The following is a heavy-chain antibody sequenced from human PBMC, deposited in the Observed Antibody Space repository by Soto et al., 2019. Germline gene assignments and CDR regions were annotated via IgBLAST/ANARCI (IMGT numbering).Heavy chain of an antibody. J-gene: IGHJ3*02. Sequence: EVQLLESGGGLVQPGGSLRLSCAASGFTFTSYAMTWVRQAPGKGLEWVSSISGRGARTYYADSVKGRFTISRDNSENTLFLQMNTLRAEDTAVYYCAKMSDGWYGAFHIWGQGTMVTVSS. D-gene: IGHD6-19*01. CDR3: AKMSDGWYGAFHI. CDR1: GFTFTSYA. V-gene: IGHV3-23*01. CDR2: ISGRGART.